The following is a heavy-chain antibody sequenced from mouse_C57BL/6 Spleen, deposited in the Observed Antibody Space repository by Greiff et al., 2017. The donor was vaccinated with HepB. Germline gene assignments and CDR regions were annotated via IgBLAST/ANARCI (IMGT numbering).Heavy chain of an antibody. CDR2: IDPENGDT. J-gene: IGHJ3*01. CDR1: GFNIKDDY. CDR3: TTPAAWFAY. Sequence: EVQLQQSGAELVRPGASVKLSCTASGFNIKDDYMHWVKQRPEQGLEWIGWIDPENGDTEYASKFQGKATITADTSSNTAYLQLSSLPSEDTAVYYCTTPAAWFAYWGQGTLVTVSA. V-gene: IGHV14-4*01.